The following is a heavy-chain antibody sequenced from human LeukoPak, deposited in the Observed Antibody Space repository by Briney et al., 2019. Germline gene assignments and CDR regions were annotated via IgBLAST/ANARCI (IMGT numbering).Heavy chain of an antibody. J-gene: IGHJ5*02. CDR3: ARDPVSGWYTGWFDP. D-gene: IGHD6-19*01. Sequence: ASVKVSCKAPGYTFTSYAMNWVRQVPGQGLEWMGWINTNTGNPTYAQGFTGRFVFSLDTSVSTAYLQISSLKAEDTAVYYCARDPVSGWYTGWFDPWGQGTLVTVSS. V-gene: IGHV7-4-1*02. CDR2: INTNTGNP. CDR1: GYTFTSYA.